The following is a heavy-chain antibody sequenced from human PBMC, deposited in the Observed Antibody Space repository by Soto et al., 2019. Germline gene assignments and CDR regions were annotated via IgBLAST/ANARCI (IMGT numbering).Heavy chain of an antibody. D-gene: IGHD2-2*01. J-gene: IGHJ4*02. CDR2: VYYSGST. CDR1: GGSISNYY. Sequence: PSETLSLTCTVSGGSISNYYWTWVRQPPGKGLEWIGYVYYSGSTNYNPSLESRVTISIDASKNQSSLKMKSVTAADTAVYYCNTYPIVVAPDWGQGTLVTVSS. CDR3: NTYPIVVAPD. V-gene: IGHV4-59*01.